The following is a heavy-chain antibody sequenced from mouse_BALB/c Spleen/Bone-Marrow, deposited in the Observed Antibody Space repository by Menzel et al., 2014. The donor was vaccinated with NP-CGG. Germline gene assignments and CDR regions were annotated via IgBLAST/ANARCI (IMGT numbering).Heavy chain of an antibody. CDR1: GFTFTDHY. CDR2: IRNKANGYTT. Sequence: VHVKQSGGGLVQPGGFLRLSCATSGFTFTDHYMSWVRQPPGKALEWLGFIRNKANGYTTEYSASVKGRFTISRDNSQSTVYLQMNTLRAEDSATYYCARDYLYYFDYWGQGTTLTVSS. CDR3: ARDYLYYFDY. D-gene: IGHD2-1*01. V-gene: IGHV7-3*02. J-gene: IGHJ2*01.